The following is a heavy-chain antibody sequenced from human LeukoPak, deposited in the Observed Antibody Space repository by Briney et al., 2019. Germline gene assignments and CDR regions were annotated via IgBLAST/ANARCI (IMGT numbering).Heavy chain of an antibody. CDR1: GGSFSSYY. D-gene: IGHD6-13*01. J-gene: IGHJ4*02. CDR3: ARLEAAAGTIDY. Sequence: SETLSLTCAVYGGSFSSYYWSWIRQPPGKGLEWIGYIYYSGSTNYNPSLKSRVTISVDTSKNQFSLKLSSVTAADTAVYYCARLEAAAGTIDYWGQGTLVTVSS. CDR2: IYYSGST. V-gene: IGHV4-59*08.